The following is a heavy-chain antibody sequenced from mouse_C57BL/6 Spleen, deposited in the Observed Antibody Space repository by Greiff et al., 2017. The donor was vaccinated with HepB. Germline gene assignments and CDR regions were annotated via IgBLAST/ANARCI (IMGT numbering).Heavy chain of an antibody. CDR2: INPNNGGT. CDR1: GYTFTDYY. V-gene: IGHV1-26*01. CDR3: AREDAEPFDY. Sequence: EVQLQQSGPELVKPGASVKISCKASGYTFTDYYMNWVKQSHGKSLEWIGDINPNNGGTSYNQKFKGKATLTVDKSSSTAYMELRSLTSEDSAVYYCAREDAEPFDYWGQGTTLTVSS. J-gene: IGHJ2*01.